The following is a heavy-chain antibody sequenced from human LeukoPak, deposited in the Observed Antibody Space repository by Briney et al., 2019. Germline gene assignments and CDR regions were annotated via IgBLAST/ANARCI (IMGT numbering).Heavy chain of an antibody. CDR2: IIPILGIA. CDR3: ARGTPGTPAFFYFDY. J-gene: IGHJ4*02. V-gene: IGHV1-69*02. CDR1: GGTFSSYT. D-gene: IGHD1-1*01. Sequence: AVKVSFKASGGTFSSYTISWVRQAPGQGLEWMGRIIPILGIANYAQKFQGRVTITADKSTSTTYMELSSLRSEDTAVCYCARGTPGTPAFFYFDYWGPGTLVTVSS.